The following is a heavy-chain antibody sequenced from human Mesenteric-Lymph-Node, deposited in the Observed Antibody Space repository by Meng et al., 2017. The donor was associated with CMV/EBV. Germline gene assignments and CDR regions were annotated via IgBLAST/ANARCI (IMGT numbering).Heavy chain of an antibody. V-gene: IGHV3-21*01. J-gene: IGHJ4*02. CDR1: GFTFSSYS. CDR3: ARVSARYCSSTSCYRERDFDY. D-gene: IGHD2-2*02. Sequence: GGSLRLSCAASGFTFSSYSMNWVRQAPGKGLEWVSSISSSSSYIYYADSVKGRFTISRDNAKNSLYLQMNSLRAEDTAVYYCARVSARYCSSTSCYRERDFDYWGQGTLVTVSS. CDR2: ISSSSSYI.